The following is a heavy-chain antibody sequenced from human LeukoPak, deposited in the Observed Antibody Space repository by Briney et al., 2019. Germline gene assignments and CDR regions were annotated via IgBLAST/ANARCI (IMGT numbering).Heavy chain of an antibody. CDR2: IIPFFGRA. CDR3: ARDLGVVVVAANYFDY. Sequence: GASVKVSCKASGGTLSTYAISWVRQAPGQGLEWMGGIIPFFGRANYAQKFQGRVTITADKSTSTTYMELSSLRSEDTAVYYCARDLGVVVVAANYFDYWGQGTLVTVSS. V-gene: IGHV1-69*06. CDR1: GGTLSTYA. D-gene: IGHD2-15*01. J-gene: IGHJ4*02.